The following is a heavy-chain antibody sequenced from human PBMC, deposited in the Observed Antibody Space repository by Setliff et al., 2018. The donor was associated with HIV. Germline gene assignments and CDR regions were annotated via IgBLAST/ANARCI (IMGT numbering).Heavy chain of an antibody. CDR2: IYNSAST. Sequence: SETLSLTCTVSGDSISTDYRTWIRQPPGKGLEWIGYIYNSASTSYNPSLKSRVPISVNTSKNQFSLKLSSVTAADTAVYYCATMGYSSSWSYYFDYWGQGTLVTVSS. J-gene: IGHJ4*02. CDR1: GDSISTDY. CDR3: ATMGYSSSWSYYFDY. D-gene: IGHD6-13*01. V-gene: IGHV4-59*01.